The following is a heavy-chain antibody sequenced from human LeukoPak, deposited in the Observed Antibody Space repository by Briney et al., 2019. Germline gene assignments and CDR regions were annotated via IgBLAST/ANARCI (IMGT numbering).Heavy chain of an antibody. CDR3: ASIPRSSPNWFHFDH. V-gene: IGHV4-39*01. CDR1: GGSVSSSNYH. Sequence: SETLSLTCTVSGGSVSSSNYHWAWIRQSPGMGLQWIGTLFSTGITSQTPDASLRSRITLSVDTSRNQFSLELRSLTASDTAIFYCASIPRSSPNWFHFDHWGQGTLVTVSS. J-gene: IGHJ4*02. D-gene: IGHD3-10*01. CDR2: LFSTGIT.